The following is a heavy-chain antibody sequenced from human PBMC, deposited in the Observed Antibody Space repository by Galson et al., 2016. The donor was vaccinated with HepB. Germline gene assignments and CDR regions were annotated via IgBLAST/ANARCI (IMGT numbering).Heavy chain of an antibody. D-gene: IGHD1-26*01. CDR3: AKAVHVGSPRPHS. V-gene: IGHV3-23*01. J-gene: IGHJ5*02. Sequence: SLRLSCAASGFTFSNYAMIWVRQPPGKGLEWVSIIHGSGDITLYADSVKGRFTISRDNSKNTLYMQMNSLRVEDTAVYYCAKAVHVGSPRPHSWGQGILVTVSS. CDR2: IHGSGDIT. CDR1: GFTFSNYA.